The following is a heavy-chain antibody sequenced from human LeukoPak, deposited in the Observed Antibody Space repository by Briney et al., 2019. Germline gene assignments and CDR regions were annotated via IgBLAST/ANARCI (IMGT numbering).Heavy chain of an antibody. J-gene: IGHJ4*02. CDR1: GFTCSSYA. CDR2: ISGSGGST. CDR3: AKAPPMVRGVFDY. V-gene: IGHV3-23*01. Sequence: GGSLGLSCAASGFTCSSYAMSWVRQAPGKGLEWVSAISGSGGSTYYADSVKGRFTISRDNSKNTLYLQMNSLRAEDTAVYYCAKAPPMVRGVFDYWGQGTLVTVSS. D-gene: IGHD3-10*01.